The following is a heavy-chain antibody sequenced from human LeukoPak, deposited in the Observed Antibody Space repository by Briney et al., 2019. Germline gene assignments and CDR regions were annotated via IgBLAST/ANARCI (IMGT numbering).Heavy chain of an antibody. CDR1: GVSISSGGYS. D-gene: IGHD2-8*01. CDR2: IYHSGST. V-gene: IGHV4-30-2*01. CDR3: ASAENTFNGAFDI. Sequence: PSETLSLTCTVSGVSISSGGYSWSWIRQPPGKGLEWIGYIYHSGSTYYNPSLKSRVTISVDRSKNQFSLKLSSVTAADTAVYYCASAENTFNGAFDIWGQGTMVTVSS. J-gene: IGHJ3*02.